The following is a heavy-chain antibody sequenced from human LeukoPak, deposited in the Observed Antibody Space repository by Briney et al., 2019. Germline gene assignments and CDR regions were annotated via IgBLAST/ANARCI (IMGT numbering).Heavy chain of an antibody. J-gene: IGHJ4*02. CDR2: ISGSGGST. CDR3: TTDSVSSSWYGLDY. V-gene: IGHV3-23*01. CDR1: GFTFSSYG. Sequence: PGGSLRLSCAASGFTFSSYGMSWVRQAPGKGLEWVSAISGSGGSTYYADSVKGRFTISRDNSKNTLYLQMNSLRAEDTAVYYCTTDSVSSSWYGLDYWGQGTLVTVSS. D-gene: IGHD6-13*01.